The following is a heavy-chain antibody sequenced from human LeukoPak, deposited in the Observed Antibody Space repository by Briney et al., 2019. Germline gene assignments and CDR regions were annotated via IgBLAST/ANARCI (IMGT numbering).Heavy chain of an antibody. D-gene: IGHD6-13*01. V-gene: IGHV3-33*01. J-gene: IGHJ4*02. CDR1: GFTFSSYG. Sequence: GGSLRLSCATSGFTFSSYGMHWVRQAPGKGLEWVAIIWYDGSKTYYADSVKGRFTISRDKPNNTLYLQMNSLRVEDTAVYYCARVKVAAAGNAFDYWGRGTMVAVSS. CDR3: ARVKVAAAGNAFDY. CDR2: IWYDGSKT.